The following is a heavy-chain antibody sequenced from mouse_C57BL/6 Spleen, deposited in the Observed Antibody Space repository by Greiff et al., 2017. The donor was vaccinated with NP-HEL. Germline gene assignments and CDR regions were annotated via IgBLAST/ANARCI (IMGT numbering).Heavy chain of an antibody. CDR2: IYPSDSET. J-gene: IGHJ2*01. V-gene: IGHV1-61*01. Sequence: VQLQQPGAELVRPGASVKLSCKASGYTFTTYWMDWVKQRPGQGLEWIGNIYPSDSETQYNQKFKDKATLTVDKSYSKAYMQLSNLSSEDSAVCYCEITTYFDYWGKGTTVTVSS. D-gene: IGHD1-1*01. CDR1: GYTFTTYW. CDR3: EITTYFDY.